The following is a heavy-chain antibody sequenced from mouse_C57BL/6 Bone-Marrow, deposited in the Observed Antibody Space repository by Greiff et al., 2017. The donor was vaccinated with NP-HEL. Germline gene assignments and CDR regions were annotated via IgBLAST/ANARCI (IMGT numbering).Heavy chain of an antibody. CDR1: GFTFNTYA. CDR3: VRDSPFYDGYYWFAY. D-gene: IGHD2-3*01. Sequence: VQLQQSGGGLVQPKGSLKLSCAASGFTFNTYAMHWVRQAPGKGLEWVARIRSKSSNYATYYADSVKDRFTISRDDSQSMLYLQMNNLKTEDTAMYYCVRDSPFYDGYYWFAYWGQGTLVTVSA. J-gene: IGHJ3*01. CDR2: IRSKSSNYAT. V-gene: IGHV10-3*01.